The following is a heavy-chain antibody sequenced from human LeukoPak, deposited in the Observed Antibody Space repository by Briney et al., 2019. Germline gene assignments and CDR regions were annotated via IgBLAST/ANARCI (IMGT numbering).Heavy chain of an antibody. D-gene: IGHD1-26*01. CDR2: INAYNGNT. J-gene: IGHJ4*02. V-gene: IGHV1-18*01. Sequence: ASVKVSCKTSGYTFTYSVISWVRQAPGQGLEWMGWINAYNGNTNDAQKFQGRVTMTTDTSTSTAYMELWSLRSDDTAVYYCARGEKPYDYWGQGTLVSVSS. CDR3: ARGEKPYDY. CDR1: GYTFTYSV.